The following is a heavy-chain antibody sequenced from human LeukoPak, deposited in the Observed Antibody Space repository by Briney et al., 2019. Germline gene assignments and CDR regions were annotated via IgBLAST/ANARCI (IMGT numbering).Heavy chain of an antibody. CDR1: GFTFSSYA. D-gene: IGHD3-9*01. J-gene: IGHJ4*02. Sequence: GGSLRLSCAASGFTFSSYAMSWVRQAPGKGLEWVSAISGSGGSTYYADSVKGRFTTSRDNSKNTLYLQMNSLRAEDTAVYYCAKSGARYFDWLLGAFDYWGQGTLVTVSS. CDR2: ISGSGGST. CDR3: AKSGARYFDWLLGAFDY. V-gene: IGHV3-23*01.